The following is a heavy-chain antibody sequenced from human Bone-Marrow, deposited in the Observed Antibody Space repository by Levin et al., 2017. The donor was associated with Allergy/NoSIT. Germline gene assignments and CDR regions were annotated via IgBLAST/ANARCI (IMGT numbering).Heavy chain of an antibody. CDR3: ARVNYITINYYQYYYMDV. CDR1: GYTFTNYW. Sequence: GESLKISCESSGYTFTNYWIGWVRQMPGKGLEWMGVIYCGDSDTRYNPAFQGQVTISADKSTSTAYLQWNSLKASDTAMYFCARVNYITINYYQYYYMDVWGKGTTVTVSS. J-gene: IGHJ6*03. CDR2: IYCGDSDT. D-gene: IGHD3-10*01. V-gene: IGHV5-51*01.